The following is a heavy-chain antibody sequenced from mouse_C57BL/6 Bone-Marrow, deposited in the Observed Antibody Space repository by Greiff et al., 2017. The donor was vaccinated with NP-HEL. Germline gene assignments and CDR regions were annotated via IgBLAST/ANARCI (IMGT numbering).Heavy chain of an antibody. Sequence: DVHLVESGGDLVKPGGSLKLSCAASGFTFSSYGMSWVRQTPDKRLEWVATISSGGSYTYYPDSVKGRFTISRDNAKNTLYLQMSSLKSEDTAMYYCARHLYGSSPYYYAMDYWGQGTSVTVSS. J-gene: IGHJ4*01. CDR2: ISSGGSYT. CDR3: ARHLYGSSPYYYAMDY. CDR1: GFTFSSYG. V-gene: IGHV5-6*01. D-gene: IGHD1-1*01.